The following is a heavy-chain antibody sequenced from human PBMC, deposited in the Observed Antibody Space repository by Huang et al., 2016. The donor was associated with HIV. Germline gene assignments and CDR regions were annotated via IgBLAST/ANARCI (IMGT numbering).Heavy chain of an antibody. Sequence: DVQLEESGGALVQPGESLRLSCSVSGFTFNNHGIHWVRQAPGKGLEWSAYNSYNGKTNHYAGPVRGRFIISRDNVKNSIYLQMNNVTVEDSAGYYCARDGGYNFLTTYPTYYLDFWGQGTLVTVSS. CDR1: GFTFNNHG. V-gene: IGHV3-48*03. CDR3: ARDGGYNFLTTYPTYYLDF. D-gene: IGHD3-9*01. J-gene: IGHJ4*02. CDR2: NSYNGKTN.